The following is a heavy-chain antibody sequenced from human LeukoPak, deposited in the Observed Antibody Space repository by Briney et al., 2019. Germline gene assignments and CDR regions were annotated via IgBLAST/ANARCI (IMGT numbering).Heavy chain of an antibody. Sequence: GGSLRLSCAASGFTFSSYAMHWVRQAPGKGLQWVAVISYDGSNKYYADSLKGRFTISRDNSKKTVYLQMSSLTIEDTAVYYCAKEPGEGGSAFDYWGQGTLVTVYS. J-gene: IGHJ4*02. CDR3: AKEPGEGGSAFDY. V-gene: IGHV3-30-3*01. CDR2: ISYDGSNK. CDR1: GFTFSSYA. D-gene: IGHD3-16*01.